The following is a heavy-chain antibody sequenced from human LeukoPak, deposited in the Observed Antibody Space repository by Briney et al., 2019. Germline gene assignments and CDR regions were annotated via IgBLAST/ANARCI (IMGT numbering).Heavy chain of an antibody. CDR1: GYSISSGYY. CDR3: ARGFIVSDAFDI. CDR2: IYHSGST. V-gene: IGHV4-38-2*02. D-gene: IGHD2-15*01. J-gene: IGHJ3*02. Sequence: SETLSLTCTVSGYSISSGYYWGWIRQPPGKGLEWIGSIYHSGSTYYNPSLKSRVTISVDTSKNQFSLKLSSVTAADTAVYYCARGFIVSDAFDIWGQGTMVTVSS.